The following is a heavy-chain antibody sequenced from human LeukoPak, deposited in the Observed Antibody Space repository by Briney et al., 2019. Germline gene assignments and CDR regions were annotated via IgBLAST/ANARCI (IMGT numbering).Heavy chain of an antibody. J-gene: IGHJ4*02. CDR1: GFTFNNYA. CDR3: VRAAPRDCCPASCSLFDT. V-gene: IGHV3-23*01. CDR2: IMIGGDGK. D-gene: IGHD2-2*01. Sequence: GGSLRLSCAGSGFTFNNYAMSWVRRAPRKGLEWVSTIMIGGDGKHYADSVKGRFTISRDRSESTLYLQMNGLRADDTAVYYCVRAAPRDCCPASCSLFDTWGQGTLVTVSS.